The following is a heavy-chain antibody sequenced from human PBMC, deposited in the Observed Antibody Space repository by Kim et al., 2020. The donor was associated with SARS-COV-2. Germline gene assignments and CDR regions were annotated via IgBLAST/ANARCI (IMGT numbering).Heavy chain of an antibody. J-gene: IGHJ3*02. D-gene: IGHD6-13*01. Sequence: LKSRVTMSVDTSKTQFSLKLSSVTAADTAVYYCARQRGGAAAGTDAFDIWGQGTMVTVSS. V-gene: IGHV4-39*01. CDR3: ARQRGGAAAGTDAFDI.